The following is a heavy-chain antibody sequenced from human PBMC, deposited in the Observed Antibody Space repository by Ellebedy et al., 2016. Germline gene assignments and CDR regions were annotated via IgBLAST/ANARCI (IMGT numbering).Heavy chain of an antibody. CDR2: TYSDDNT. D-gene: IGHD4-11*01. CDR3: VAGRYSSFDV. J-gene: IGHJ3*01. V-gene: IGHV3-53*01. Sequence: GGSLRLXXAASGFNVRYNYMTWVRQAPGKGLEWVSLTYSDDNTYYADSVKGRFTISGGFSRSPLSLQMNSLRAEDTAVYYCVAGRYSSFDVWGQGTMVTVSS. CDR1: GFNVRYNY.